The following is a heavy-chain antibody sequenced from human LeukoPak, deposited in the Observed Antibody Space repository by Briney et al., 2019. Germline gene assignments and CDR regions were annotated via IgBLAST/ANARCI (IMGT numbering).Heavy chain of an antibody. D-gene: IGHD5-18*01. J-gene: IGHJ3*01. V-gene: IGHV3-7*01. CDR2: IKKDGSEK. CDR1: GFTFSNYW. CDR3: VRDGGRYSYASD. Sequence: RGSLRLSCAASGFTFSNYWMSCVRQAPGKGLEWVANIKKDGSEKYYVDSVRGRFTISRDNAENSLHLQMISLRAEDTAVYYCVRDGGRYSYASDWGQGTMVIVSS.